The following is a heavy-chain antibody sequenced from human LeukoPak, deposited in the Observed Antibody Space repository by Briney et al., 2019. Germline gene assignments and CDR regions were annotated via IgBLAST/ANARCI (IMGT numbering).Heavy chain of an antibody. V-gene: IGHV3-30-3*01. CDR2: ISYDGSNK. D-gene: IGHD3-16*01. Sequence: GGSLRLSCAASGFTFSSYAMHWGRQAPGKGLEWVAVISYDGSNKYYADSVKVRFTISRDNSKNTLCMQMNSLSAEETALYYCAREVMDDVCLSAYFDYWGPGTMVT. CDR3: AREVMDDVCLSAYFDY. CDR1: GFTFSSYA. J-gene: IGHJ4*02.